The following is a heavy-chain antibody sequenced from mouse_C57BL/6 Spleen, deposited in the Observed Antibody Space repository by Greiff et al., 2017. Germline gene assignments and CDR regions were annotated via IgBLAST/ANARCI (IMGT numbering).Heavy chain of an antibody. Sequence: VQLQQSGPGLVKPSQSLSLTCSVTGYSITSGYYWNWIRQFPGNKLEWMGYISYDGSNNYNPSLKNRIYITRDTSKNQFFLKLNSVTTEDTATYYCARAGAYYVDYWGQGTTLTVSS. V-gene: IGHV3-6*01. D-gene: IGHD3-1*01. J-gene: IGHJ2*01. CDR2: ISYDGSN. CDR1: GYSITSGYY. CDR3: ARAGAYYVDY.